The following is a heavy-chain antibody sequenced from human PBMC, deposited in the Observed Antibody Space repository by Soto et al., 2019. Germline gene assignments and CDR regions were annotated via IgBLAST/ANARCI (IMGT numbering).Heavy chain of an antibody. CDR1: GVTFSSYA. Sequence: PGGSLRLSCAASGVTFSSYAMHWVRQAPGKGREWVAVISYDGSNKYYADSVKGRFTISRDNSKNTLYLQMNSLRAEDTAVYYCARAGYCSTTRCYYDFDYWGQGTLVTVSS. V-gene: IGHV3-30-3*01. CDR3: ARAGYCSTTRCYYDFDY. D-gene: IGHD2-2*01. J-gene: IGHJ4*02. CDR2: ISYDGSNK.